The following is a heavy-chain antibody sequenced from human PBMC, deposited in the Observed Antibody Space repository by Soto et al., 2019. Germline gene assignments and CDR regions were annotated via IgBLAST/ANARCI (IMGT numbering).Heavy chain of an antibody. CDR3: AKDGAPRYCSSSSCHPEGAY. D-gene: IGHD2-15*01. Sequence: QVQLVESGGGVVQPGRSLRLSCAGSGFTFSNYGLHWVRQAPGKGLAWVAVISYDGSHKYYADSMKGRFTISRDNSNNMLYLKMDSLRDEGTAVYYCAKDGAPRYCSSSSCHPEGAYWGQGTLVTFSS. CDR2: ISYDGSHK. CDR1: GFTFSNYG. J-gene: IGHJ4*02. V-gene: IGHV3-30*18.